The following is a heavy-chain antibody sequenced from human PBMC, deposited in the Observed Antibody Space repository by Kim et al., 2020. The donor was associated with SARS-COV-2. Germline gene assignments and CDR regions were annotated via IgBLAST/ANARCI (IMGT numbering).Heavy chain of an antibody. CDR3: ARGINSAFDI. Sequence: LYNDYAVSGKGRITISPDTSQNQFSLQLNSMTPEDTAVYYCARGINSAFDIWGQGTVVTVSS. V-gene: IGHV6-1*01. D-gene: IGHD5-18*01. CDR2: LYN. J-gene: IGHJ3*02.